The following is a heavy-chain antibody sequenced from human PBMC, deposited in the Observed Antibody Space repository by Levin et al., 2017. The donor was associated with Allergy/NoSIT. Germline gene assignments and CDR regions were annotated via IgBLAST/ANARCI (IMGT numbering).Heavy chain of an antibody. Sequence: GGSLRLSCAASGFTFDDYAMHWVRQAPGKGLEWVSGISWNSGSIGYADSVKGRFTISRDNAKNSLYLQMNSLRAEDTALYYCAKDYYDSSGAYYFDYWGQGTLVTVSS. CDR2: ISWNSGSI. V-gene: IGHV3-9*01. CDR3: AKDYYDSSGAYYFDY. D-gene: IGHD3-22*01. J-gene: IGHJ4*02. CDR1: GFTFDDYA.